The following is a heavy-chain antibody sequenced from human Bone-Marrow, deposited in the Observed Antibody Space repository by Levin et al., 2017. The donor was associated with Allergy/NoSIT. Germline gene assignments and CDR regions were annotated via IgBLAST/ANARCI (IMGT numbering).Heavy chain of an antibody. CDR3: ARGGALYFGEFLVPRGDFDT. J-gene: IGHJ4*02. CDR2: IYPGDSHT. Sequence: KLGESLKISCEVSGYNFTTSWIAWVRQMPGKGLEWMGIIYPGDSHTKYSPSFQGQVTISADKSISVAYLHWSSLKVSDTAMYYCARGGALYFGEFLVPRGDFDTWGQGALVTVSS. D-gene: IGHD3-10*01. V-gene: IGHV5-51*01. CDR1: GYNFTTSW.